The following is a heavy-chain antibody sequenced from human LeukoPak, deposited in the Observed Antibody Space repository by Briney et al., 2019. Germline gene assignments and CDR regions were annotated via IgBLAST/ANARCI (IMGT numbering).Heavy chain of an antibody. CDR1: GFTFSSYA. V-gene: IGHV3-23*01. D-gene: IGHD6-13*01. CDR2: ISGSGGST. CDR3: AKAARPIAAAGTMDYYYGMDV. J-gene: IGHJ6*02. Sequence: PGGSLRLSRAASGFTFSSYAMNWVRQAPGKGLEWVSDISGSGGSTYYADSVKGRFTISRDNSKNTLYLQMNSLRAEDTAVYYCAKAARPIAAAGTMDYYYGMDVWGQGTTVTVSS.